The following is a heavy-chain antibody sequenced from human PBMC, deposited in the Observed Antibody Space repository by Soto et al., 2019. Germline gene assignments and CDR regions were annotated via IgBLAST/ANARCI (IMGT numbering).Heavy chain of an antibody. CDR1: GFTFTSYG. V-gene: IGHV3-30*03. CDR3: ARSRDGYSFYFYYGMDG. D-gene: IGHD4-4*01. CDR2: ILHDGSAE. J-gene: IGHJ6*02. Sequence: AGGSLRLSCAACGFTFTSYGMHWVRQAPGKGLEWMALILHDGSAEYYADSVKGRFTISRDNSKNTLYLQMNSLRAEDTAVYYCARSRDGYSFYFYYGMDGWGQGTTVTVSS.